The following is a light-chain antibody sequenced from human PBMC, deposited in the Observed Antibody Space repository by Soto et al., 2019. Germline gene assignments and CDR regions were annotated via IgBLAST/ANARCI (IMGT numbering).Light chain of an antibody. CDR1: SSNIGAGYD. J-gene: IGLJ2*01. V-gene: IGLV1-40*01. CDR2: GNV. Sequence: QSVLTQPPSVSGAPGQRVTISCTGSSSNIGAGYDVHWYQQVPGTAPKLLIYGNVNRPSGVPDRFSGSKSGTSASLAITGLQAEDEADYYCQYYHSSLSSVVFGGGTQLT. CDR3: QYYHSSLSSVV.